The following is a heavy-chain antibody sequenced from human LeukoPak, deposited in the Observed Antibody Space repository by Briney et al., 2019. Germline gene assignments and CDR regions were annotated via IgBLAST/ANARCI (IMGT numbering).Heavy chain of an antibody. J-gene: IGHJ3*02. CDR3: ARDSNWGDYAFDI. D-gene: IGHD7-27*01. CDR1: GGSISSYY. CDR2: IYYSGST. Sequence: SETLSLTCTVSGGSISSYYWSRIRQPPGKGLEWIGYIYYSGSTNYNPSLKSRVTISVDTSKNQFSLKLSSVTAADTAVYYCARDSNWGDYAFDIWGQGTMVTVSS. V-gene: IGHV4-59*01.